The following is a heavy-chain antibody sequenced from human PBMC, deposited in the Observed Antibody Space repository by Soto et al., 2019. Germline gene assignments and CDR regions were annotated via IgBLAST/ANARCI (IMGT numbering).Heavy chain of an antibody. CDR2: IDPSDSYT. J-gene: IGHJ6*02. Sequence: GESLKISCKGSGYSFTSYWISWVRQMPGKGLEWMGRIDPSDSYTNYSPSFQGHVTISADKSISTAYLQWSSLKASDTAMYYCATLTLQLERRNYYYGMDVWGQGTTVTVSS. D-gene: IGHD1-1*01. V-gene: IGHV5-10-1*01. CDR1: GYSFTSYW. CDR3: ATLTLQLERRNYYYGMDV.